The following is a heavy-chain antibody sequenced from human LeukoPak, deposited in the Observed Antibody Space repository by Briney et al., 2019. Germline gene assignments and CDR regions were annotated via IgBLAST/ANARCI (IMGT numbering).Heavy chain of an antibody. V-gene: IGHV3-7*01. Sequence: PGGSLILSCAASGFTFSSYWMSWVRQAPGKGLEWVANIKQDGSEKYYVDSVKGRFTISRDNAKNSLYLQMNSLRVEDTAVYYCARVSPLVGVSYFDYWGQGTLVTVSS. CDR3: ARVSPLVGVSYFDY. D-gene: IGHD2-8*02. J-gene: IGHJ4*02. CDR1: GFTFSSYW. CDR2: IKQDGSEK.